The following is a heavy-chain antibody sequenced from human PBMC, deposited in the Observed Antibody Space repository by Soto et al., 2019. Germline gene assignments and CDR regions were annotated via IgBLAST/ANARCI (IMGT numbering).Heavy chain of an antibody. V-gene: IGHV4-31*03. CDR1: GDSISSGLYY. J-gene: IGHJ1*01. Sequence: QVQLQESGPGRVRPSQTLSLTCTVSGDSISSGLYYWTWIRQHPQKGLEWIGYIYSRGNPYYSPSIQSGVDIAVHSSQNLFSLRLNSVPAADTAVHYCARARPRSYFVQEHWGQGTLVTVYS. D-gene: IGHD3-10*01. CDR2: IYSRGNP. CDR3: ARARPRSYFVQEH.